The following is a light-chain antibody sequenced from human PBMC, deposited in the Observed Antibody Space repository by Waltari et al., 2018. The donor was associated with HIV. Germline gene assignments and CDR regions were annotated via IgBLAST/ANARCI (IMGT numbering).Light chain of an antibody. CDR3: AAWDDSLSGWV. V-gene: IGLV1-47*01. CDR1: SSNIGDTY. CDR2: RNS. Sequence: QSALTQPPSTSGTPGQTVTIPCSGRSSNIGDTYVSWYQQLPGTAPKLLIYRNSQRPSGVRDRFSGSKSGTSASLAINDLRSEDEAEYHCAAWDDSLSGWVFGGGTNLTVL. J-gene: IGLJ3*02.